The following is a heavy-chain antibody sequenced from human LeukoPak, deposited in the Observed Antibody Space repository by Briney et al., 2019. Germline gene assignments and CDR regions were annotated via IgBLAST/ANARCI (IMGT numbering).Heavy chain of an antibody. D-gene: IGHD5-12*01. CDR3: ARDRVATAYAFDI. CDR1: GFTFSSYG. CDR2: ISSSSSTI. Sequence: PGGSLRLSCAASGFTFSSYGMSWVRQAPGKGLEWVSYISSSSSTIYYADSVKGRFTISRDNAKNSLFLQMNSLRAEDTAVYYCARDRVATAYAFDIWGQGTMVTVSS. V-gene: IGHV3-48*01. J-gene: IGHJ3*02.